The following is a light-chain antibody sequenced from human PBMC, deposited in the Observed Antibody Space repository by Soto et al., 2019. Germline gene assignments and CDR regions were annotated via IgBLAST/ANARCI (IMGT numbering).Light chain of an antibody. V-gene: IGKV3-11*01. CDR1: QRVGSY. J-gene: IGKJ3*01. CDR3: QQPSNSPFS. Sequence: EIVLTQSPATLSLSPGEGATLSCRASQRVGSYLAWYQQKPGQAPRLLIYDASNRATGLPARFIGSGSGEDFALSSRRLDPEGFAVYYCQQPSNSPFSFGPGTKVDI. CDR2: DAS.